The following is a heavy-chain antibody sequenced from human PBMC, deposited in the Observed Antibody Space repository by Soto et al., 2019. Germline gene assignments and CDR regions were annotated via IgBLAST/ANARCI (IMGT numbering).Heavy chain of an antibody. CDR3: ARKDKSGYFNSFDP. D-gene: IGHD3-22*01. Sequence: EFLKLFLRTCGNKFPSPCIWWVPQKPGKGLELMGIIFPSDSDTRYSPSFQGQVTISAYRSTSTVLLQWDSLKASDTAVYFCARKDKSGYFNSFDPWGQGTLVTGSS. V-gene: IGHV5-51*01. CDR1: GNKFPSPC. J-gene: IGHJ5*02. CDR2: IFPSDSDT.